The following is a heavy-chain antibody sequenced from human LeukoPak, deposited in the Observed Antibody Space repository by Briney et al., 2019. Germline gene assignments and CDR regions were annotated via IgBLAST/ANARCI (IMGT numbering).Heavy chain of an antibody. D-gene: IGHD3-10*01. CDR2: IYTSGST. CDR1: GGSISSYY. V-gene: IGHV4-4*07. CDR3: ARGSRSGSYSRYFDY. Sequence: SETLSLTCTVSGGSISSYYWSWIRQPAGKGLEWIGRIYTSGSTNYNPSLKSRVTMSVDTSKNQFSLKLSSVTAADTAVYYCARGSRSGSYSRYFDYWGQGTLVTVSS. J-gene: IGHJ4*02.